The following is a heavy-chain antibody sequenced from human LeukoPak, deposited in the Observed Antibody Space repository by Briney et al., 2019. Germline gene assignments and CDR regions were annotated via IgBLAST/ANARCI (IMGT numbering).Heavy chain of an antibody. CDR1: GGSISSGSYY. Sequence: SETLSLACTVSGGSISSGSYYWSWIRQPAGKGLEWIGRIYTSGSTNYNPSLKSRVTISVDTSKNEFSLKLSSVTAADTAVYYCARGPTTYSSSSVWFDPWGQGTLVTVSS. CDR3: ARGPTTYSSSSVWFDP. V-gene: IGHV4-61*02. CDR2: IYTSGST. J-gene: IGHJ5*02. D-gene: IGHD6-6*01.